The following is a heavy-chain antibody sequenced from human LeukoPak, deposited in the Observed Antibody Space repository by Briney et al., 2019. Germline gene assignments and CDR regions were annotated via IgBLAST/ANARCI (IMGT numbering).Heavy chain of an antibody. D-gene: IGHD3-3*01. CDR3: ARDRGGADDFWSGYYTGYFDY. V-gene: IGHV3-30*03. CDR1: GFTFSSYG. Sequence: PGGSLRLSCAASGFTFSSYGMHWVRQAPGKGLEWVAVISYDGSKKYYADSVKGRFTISRDNSKNTLYLQMNSLRAEDTAVYYCARDRGGADDFWSGYYTGYFDYWGQGALVTVSS. J-gene: IGHJ4*02. CDR2: ISYDGSKK.